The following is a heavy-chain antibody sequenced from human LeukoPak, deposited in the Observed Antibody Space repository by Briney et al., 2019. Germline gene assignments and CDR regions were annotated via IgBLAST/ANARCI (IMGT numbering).Heavy chain of an antibody. V-gene: IGHV1-18*01. CDR2: ISAYNGNT. CDR1: GYTFTSYG. J-gene: IGHJ1*01. Sequence: ASVKVSCKASGYTFTSYGISWVRQAPGQGLEWMGWISAYNGNTNYAQKLQGRVTMTTDTSTSTAYMELRSLRSDDTAVYYCARGSPWYYDSSGLQHWGQGTLVTVSS. D-gene: IGHD3-22*01. CDR3: ARGSPWYYDSSGLQH.